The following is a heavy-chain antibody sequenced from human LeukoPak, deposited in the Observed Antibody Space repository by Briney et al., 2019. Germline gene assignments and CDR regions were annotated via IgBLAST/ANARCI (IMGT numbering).Heavy chain of an antibody. D-gene: IGHD2-8*01. Sequence: GGSLILLCEPSGFIYRGNVRSGVPKHQGRGPEGAQTINGSGGSTYYADSVKGRFTISRDNSKNTVYLQMNILRAEDTAVYYCAKDRSWINDVCHGDFYYWGQGTLVTVSS. V-gene: IGHV3-23*01. J-gene: IGHJ4*02. CDR1: GFIYRGNV. CDR2: INGSGGST. CDR3: AKDRSWINDVCHGDFYY.